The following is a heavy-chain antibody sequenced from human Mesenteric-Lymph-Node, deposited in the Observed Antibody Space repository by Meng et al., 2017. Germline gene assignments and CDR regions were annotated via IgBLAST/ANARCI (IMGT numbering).Heavy chain of an antibody. J-gene: IGHJ4*02. Sequence: GGSLRLSCAASGFGFSASHMNWLRQAPGQGLEWVASIVGTGTTTYYADSVKGRFTISRDNAKNSLYLQMNSLRAEDTAVYYCAKWRTSSQSEFESWGQGTTVTVSS. CDR2: IVGTGTTT. CDR1: GFGFSASH. D-gene: IGHD1-1*01. CDR3: AKWRTSSQSEFES. V-gene: IGHV3-23*01.